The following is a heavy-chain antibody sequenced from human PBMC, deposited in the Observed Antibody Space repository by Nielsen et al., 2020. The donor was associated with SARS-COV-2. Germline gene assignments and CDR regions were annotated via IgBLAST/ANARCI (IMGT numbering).Heavy chain of an antibody. D-gene: IGHD6-13*01. J-gene: IGHJ4*02. CDR2: ISYDGSTK. CDR3: ARRYSSSWYYFDY. V-gene: IGHV3-30*03. CDR1: GFTFSNYD. Sequence: GESLKISCAASGFTFSNYDMHWVRQAPGRGLEWVALISYDGSTKYYADSVKGRFTISRDNSKNTLYLQMNSLRAEDTAVYYCARRYSSSWYYFDYWGQGTLVTVSS.